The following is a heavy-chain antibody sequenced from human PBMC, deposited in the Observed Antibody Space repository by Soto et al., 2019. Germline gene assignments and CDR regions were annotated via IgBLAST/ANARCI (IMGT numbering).Heavy chain of an antibody. CDR3: ARLSQTRLNAFDI. Sequence: GASVKVSCKASGYTFTGYYMHWVRQAPGQGLEWMGWINPNSGGTNYAQKFQGWVTMTRDTSISTAYMELSRLRSDDTAVYYCARLSQTRLNAFDIWGQGTMVTVSS. J-gene: IGHJ3*02. CDR1: GYTFTGYY. CDR2: INPNSGGT. V-gene: IGHV1-2*04.